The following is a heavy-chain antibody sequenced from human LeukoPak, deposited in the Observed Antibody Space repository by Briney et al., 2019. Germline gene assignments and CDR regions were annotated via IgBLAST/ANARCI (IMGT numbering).Heavy chain of an antibody. V-gene: IGHV4-38-2*02. CDR3: ARHSRSEKRWLQFRWFDP. CDR1: GYSISSGYY. J-gene: IGHJ5*02. CDR2: IYHSGST. Sequence: TPSETLSLTCTVSGYSISSGYYWGWIRQPPGKGLEWIGSIYHSGSTYYNPSLKSRVTISVDTSKNQFSLKLNSVTAADTAVYYCARHSRSEKRWLQFRWFDPWGQGTLVTVSS. D-gene: IGHD5-24*01.